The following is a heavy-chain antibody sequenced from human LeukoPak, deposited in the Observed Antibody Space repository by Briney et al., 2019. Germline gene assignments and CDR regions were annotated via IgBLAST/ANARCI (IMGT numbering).Heavy chain of an antibody. V-gene: IGHV3-21*03. CDR2: ISSRSTYI. Sequence: GGSLRLSCAASRFTFSTYSMNWVRQAPGKGLEWVSSISSRSTYIYYADSVKGRFTISRDNAKNSLYLQMNSLKTEDTAVYYCTTDNFDWLLIPTYYFDYWGQGTLVTVSS. D-gene: IGHD3-9*01. J-gene: IGHJ4*02. CDR1: RFTFSTYS. CDR3: TTDNFDWLLIPTYYFDY.